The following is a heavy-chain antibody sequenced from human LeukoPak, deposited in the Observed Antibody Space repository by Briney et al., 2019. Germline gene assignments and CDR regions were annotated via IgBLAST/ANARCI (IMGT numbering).Heavy chain of an antibody. D-gene: IGHD6-19*01. Sequence: SETLSLTCTVSGGSISSSSYYWGWIRQPPGKGLEWIGSIYYSGSTYYNPSLKSRVTISVDTSKNQFSPKLSSVTAADTAVYYCARSSGWSGDYWGQGTLVTVSS. CDR3: ARSSGWSGDY. CDR1: GGSISSSSYY. J-gene: IGHJ4*02. CDR2: IYYSGST. V-gene: IGHV4-39*01.